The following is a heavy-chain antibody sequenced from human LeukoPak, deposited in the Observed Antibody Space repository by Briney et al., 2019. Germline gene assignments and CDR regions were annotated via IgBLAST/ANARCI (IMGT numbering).Heavy chain of an antibody. CDR2: IYYSGST. Sequence: SETLSLTCTVSGGSISSSSYYWGWIRQPPGKGLEWIGSIYYSGSTYYNPSLKSRVTISVDTSKNQFSLKLSSVTAADTAVYYCARSYDYVWGSYRPLFDYWGQGTLVTVSS. J-gene: IGHJ4*02. V-gene: IGHV4-39*07. D-gene: IGHD3-16*02. CDR1: GGSISSSSYY. CDR3: ARSYDYVWGSYRPLFDY.